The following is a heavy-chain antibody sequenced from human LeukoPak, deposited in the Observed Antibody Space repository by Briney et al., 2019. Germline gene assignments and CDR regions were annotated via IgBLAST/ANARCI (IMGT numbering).Heavy chain of an antibody. D-gene: IGHD6-13*01. CDR3: AKIGIAAMDY. CDR2: MSGSGGST. V-gene: IGHV3-23*01. CDR1: GFTFSSYA. J-gene: IGHJ4*02. Sequence: GGSLRLSCAASGFTFSSYAMCWVCQAPGKGLEWVSAMSGSGGSTYYADSVKGRFTISRDNSKNTLYLQMNSLRAEDTAVYYCAKIGIAAMDYWGQGTLVTVSS.